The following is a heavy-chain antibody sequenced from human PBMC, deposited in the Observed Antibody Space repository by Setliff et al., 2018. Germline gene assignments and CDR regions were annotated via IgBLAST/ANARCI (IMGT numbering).Heavy chain of an antibody. D-gene: IGHD2-21*02. Sequence: SETLSLTCTVSGGSVSSGSYYWSWIRQPAGKGLEWIGRLYTGGSTNYNPALKSRVSFSVDASKNHFSLKLNDVTAADTAVYYCARDRGGDWIYYFDYWGQGTLVTVSS. CDR2: LYTGGST. CDR1: GGSVSSGSYY. CDR3: ARDRGGDWIYYFDY. J-gene: IGHJ4*02. V-gene: IGHV4-61*02.